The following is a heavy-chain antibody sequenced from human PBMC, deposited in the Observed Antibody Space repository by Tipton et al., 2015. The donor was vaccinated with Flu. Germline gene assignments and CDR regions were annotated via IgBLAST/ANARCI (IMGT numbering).Heavy chain of an antibody. Sequence: AASGFTFSSYWMHWVRQAPGKGLVWVSRINSDGSSTSYADSVKGRFTISRDNAKNTLYLQMNSLRAEDTAVYYCARAMVMGDAFDIWGQGTMVTVSS. CDR2: INSDGSST. V-gene: IGHV3-74*01. CDR3: ARAMVMGDAFDI. J-gene: IGHJ3*02. D-gene: IGHD4/OR15-4a*01. CDR1: GFTFSSYW.